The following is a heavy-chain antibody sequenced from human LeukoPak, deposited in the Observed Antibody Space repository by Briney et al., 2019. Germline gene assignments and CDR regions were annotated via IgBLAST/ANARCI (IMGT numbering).Heavy chain of an antibody. CDR3: ANAPVYSSSWYGFYY. D-gene: IGHD6-13*01. CDR2: ISASGDTT. CDR1: GFAFNKYA. J-gene: IGHJ4*02. Sequence: GGSLRLSCTGSGFAFNKYAMSWVRQAPGKGLDWVAAISASGDTTYYADSVKGRFTISRDNTKNTLYLQMNSLRAEDTALYYCANAPVYSSSWYGFYYWGQGTQVTVSS. V-gene: IGHV3-23*01.